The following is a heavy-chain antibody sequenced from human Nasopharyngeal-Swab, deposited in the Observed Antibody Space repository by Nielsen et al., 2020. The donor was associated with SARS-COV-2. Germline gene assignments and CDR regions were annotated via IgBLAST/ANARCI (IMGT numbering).Heavy chain of an antibody. CDR2: ISYDGSNK. Sequence: VRQAPGKGLEWVAVISYDGSNKYYADSVKGRFTISRDNSKSTLYLQMNSLRAEDTAVYYCARVYDSSGYYLGGGYYYGMDVWGQGTTVTVSS. V-gene: IGHV3-30-3*01. CDR3: ARVYDSSGYYLGGGYYYGMDV. J-gene: IGHJ6*02. D-gene: IGHD3-22*01.